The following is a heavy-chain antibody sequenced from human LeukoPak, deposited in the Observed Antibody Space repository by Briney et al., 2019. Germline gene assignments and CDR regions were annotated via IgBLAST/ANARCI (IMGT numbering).Heavy chain of an antibody. V-gene: IGHV3-11*01. CDR3: AREGGDFSSGWSERYYYGMDV. CDR1: GFTFSNYN. D-gene: IGHD6-19*01. Sequence: GGSLRLSCAASGFTFSNYNNSWIRNPQPPGQGRESFISSYYSHIYYADSVKGRFTISRDNAKNSLYLQMNRLRVDDTAVYYCAREGGDFSSGWSERYYYGMDVWGQGTTVTVSS. CDR2: ISSYYSHI. J-gene: IGHJ6*02.